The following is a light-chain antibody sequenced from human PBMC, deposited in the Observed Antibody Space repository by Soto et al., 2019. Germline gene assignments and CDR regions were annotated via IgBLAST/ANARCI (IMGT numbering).Light chain of an antibody. J-gene: IGKJ4*01. CDR1: QSVSSY. V-gene: IGKV3-11*01. CDR3: QHRSSWPLT. CDR2: DAS. Sequence: EVVLTQSQAPLSLSPGVGATLSCRASQSVSSYLAWYQHKPGQAPRLLISDASKRATGIPARFSGSGSVTDFTLTISSLEPEDFAVYYCQHRSSWPLTFGGGTKVEI.